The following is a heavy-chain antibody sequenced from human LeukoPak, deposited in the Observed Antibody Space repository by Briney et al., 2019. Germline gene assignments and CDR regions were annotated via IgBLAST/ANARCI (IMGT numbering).Heavy chain of an antibody. CDR2: IYTSGST. D-gene: IGHD3-22*01. CDR3: ARMREYYYDSSGYYDY. J-gene: IGHJ4*02. CDR1: GGSISSTSYY. V-gene: IGHV4-61*02. Sequence: SETLSLTCAVSGGSISSTSYYWSWIRQPAGKGLEWIGRIYTSGSTNYNPSLKSRVTMSVDTSKNQFSLKLSSVTAADTAVYYCARMREYYYDSSGYYDYWGQGTLVTVSS.